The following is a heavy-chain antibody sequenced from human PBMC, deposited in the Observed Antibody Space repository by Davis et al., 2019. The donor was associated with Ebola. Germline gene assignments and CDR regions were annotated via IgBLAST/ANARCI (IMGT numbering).Heavy chain of an antibody. D-gene: IGHD3-3*01. Sequence: GGSLRLSCAASGFTFSDSGMHWVRQAPGKGLEWGAIIWYDGSEKYYGDSVKGRFTISRDNSRNTVYLQMNMLRAEDTAVYYCAREGVGGHGMDVWGQGTTVTVSS. V-gene: IGHV3-33*01. CDR1: GFTFSDSG. CDR3: AREGVGGHGMDV. CDR2: IWYDGSEK. J-gene: IGHJ6*02.